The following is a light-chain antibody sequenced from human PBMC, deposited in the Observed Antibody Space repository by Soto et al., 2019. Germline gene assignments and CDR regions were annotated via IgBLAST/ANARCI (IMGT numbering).Light chain of an antibody. CDR3: QEYDNLPLT. CDR1: QSVGSN. Sequence: ERVMTQSPTTLSVSPGERATLSCSARQSVGSNLAWYQQQPGQAPRLLIFGASSRATGVPARFSGSGSGTEFTLTINSLQSEDVAVYFCQEYDNLPLTFGPGTKVDIK. J-gene: IGKJ3*01. V-gene: IGKV3-15*01. CDR2: GAS.